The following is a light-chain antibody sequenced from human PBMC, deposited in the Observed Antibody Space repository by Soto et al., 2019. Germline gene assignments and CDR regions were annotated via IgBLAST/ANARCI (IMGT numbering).Light chain of an antibody. CDR2: GAS. CDR1: QSVGSN. J-gene: IGKJ3*01. V-gene: IGKV3-15*01. Sequence: EIVMTQSPATLSVSPGERATLSCRASQSVGSNLAWYQQKPGQAPSLLIYGASTRATAFTARFSGSGSGTEFTLTISSLQSEDFAIYFCQQYQNWPLTFGPGTKVDVK. CDR3: QQYQNWPLT.